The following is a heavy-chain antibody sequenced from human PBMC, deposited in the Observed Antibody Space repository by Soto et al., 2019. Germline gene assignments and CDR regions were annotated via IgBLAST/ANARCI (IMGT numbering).Heavy chain of an antibody. J-gene: IGHJ6*02. CDR2: ISNDGSNT. V-gene: IGHV3-30-3*01. CDR1: GFTFSTYP. D-gene: IGHD4-17*01. CDR3: VREPLYVYGDGVYYYYAMDV. Sequence: GGSLRLSCAASGFTFSTYPMHWVRQAPGKGLEWVAVISNDGSNTYYADSVKGRFTISRDNSMNTLYLQMSSLRGEDTSEYYCVREPLYVYGDGVYYYYAMDVWGQGTTVTVSS.